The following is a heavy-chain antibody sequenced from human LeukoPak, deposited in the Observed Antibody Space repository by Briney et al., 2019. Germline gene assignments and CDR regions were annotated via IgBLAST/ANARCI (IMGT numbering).Heavy chain of an antibody. J-gene: IGHJ6*02. V-gene: IGHV1-69*05. CDR3: ARGAEYCSGGSCYSGLNYYYYGMDV. CDR1: GYTFTSYG. D-gene: IGHD2-15*01. CDR2: TIPIFGTA. Sequence: GASVKVSCKASGYTFTSYGISWVRQAPGQGLEWMGGTIPIFGTANYAQKFQGRVTMTRDTSTSTVYMELSSLRSEDTAVYYCARGAEYCSGGSCYSGLNYYYYGMDVWGQGTTVTVSS.